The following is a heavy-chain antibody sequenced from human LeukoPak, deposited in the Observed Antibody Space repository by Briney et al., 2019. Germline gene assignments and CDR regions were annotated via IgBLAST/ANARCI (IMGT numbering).Heavy chain of an antibody. Sequence: SETLSLTCTVSGGSISSGDYYWSWIRQPPGKGLEWIGYIYYSGSTYYNPSLKSRVTISVDTSKNQFSLKLSSVTAADTAVYYCARVYDTIHWFDPWGQGTLVTVSS. CDR3: ARVYDTIHWFDP. CDR1: GGSISSGDYY. J-gene: IGHJ5*02. CDR2: IYYSGST. V-gene: IGHV4-30-4*01. D-gene: IGHD3-16*01.